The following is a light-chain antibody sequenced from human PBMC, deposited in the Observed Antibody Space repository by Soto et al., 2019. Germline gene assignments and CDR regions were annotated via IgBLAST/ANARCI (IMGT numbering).Light chain of an antibody. CDR1: QSRGSNF. Sequence: EIVLTQSPGTLSLPPGERATLSPNTSQSRGSNFLAWYQHKPGQAPRLLIYASSNRATGIPDRFSGSASGTDFTLTINRLEPEDFAVYYCQLYGISPHFGQGTRLEI. CDR2: ASS. CDR3: QLYGISPH. V-gene: IGKV3-20*01. J-gene: IGKJ5*01.